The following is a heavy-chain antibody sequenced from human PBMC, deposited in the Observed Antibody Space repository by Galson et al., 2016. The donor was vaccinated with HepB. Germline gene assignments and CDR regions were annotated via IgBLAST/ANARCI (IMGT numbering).Heavy chain of an antibody. D-gene: IGHD2-15*01. CDR2: MDHSGRS. V-gene: IGHV4-34*01. CDR3: VQGPRNVDVGVAATPIQIDAFDI. CDR1: GGSFRGFY. J-gene: IGHJ3*02. Sequence: ETLSLTCAVHGGSFRGFYWTWIRQSPGKGLEGLGEMDHSGRSNYNPSLESRATILVETSKNQFSLKMNSVTAADTALYHCVQGPRNVDVGVAATPIQIDAFDIWAQGTMVIVSS.